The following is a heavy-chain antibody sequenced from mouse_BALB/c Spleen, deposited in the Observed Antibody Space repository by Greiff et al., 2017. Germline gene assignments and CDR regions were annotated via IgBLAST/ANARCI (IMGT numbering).Heavy chain of an antibody. CDR2: IDPENGDT. Sequence: EVQRVESGAELVRSGASVKLSCTASGFNIKDYYMHWVKQRPEQGLEWIGWIDPENGDTEYAPKFQGKATMTADTSSNTAYLQLSSLTSEDTAVYYCNADYYGRYYAMDYWGQGTSVTVSS. CDR1: GFNIKDYY. V-gene: IGHV14-4*02. D-gene: IGHD1-1*01. J-gene: IGHJ4*01. CDR3: NADYYGRYYAMDY.